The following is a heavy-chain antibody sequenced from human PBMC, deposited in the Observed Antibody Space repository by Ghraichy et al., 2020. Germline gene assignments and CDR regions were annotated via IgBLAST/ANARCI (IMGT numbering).Heavy chain of an antibody. J-gene: IGHJ6*02. CDR2: ISSSSSYI. V-gene: IGHV3-21*01. D-gene: IGHD5-12*01. Sequence: LSLTCAASGFTFSSYSMNWVRQAPGKGLEWVSSISSSSSYIYYADSVKGRFTISRDNAKNSLYLQMNSLRAEDTAVYYCARDYSGYDPDYYYYGMDVWGQGTTVTVSS. CDR3: ARDYSGYDPDYYYYGMDV. CDR1: GFTFSSYS.